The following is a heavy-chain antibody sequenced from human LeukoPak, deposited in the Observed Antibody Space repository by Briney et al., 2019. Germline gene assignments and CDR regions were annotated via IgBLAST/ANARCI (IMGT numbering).Heavy chain of an antibody. Sequence: GGPLRLSCAASGFTVSRNYMSWVRQAPGKGLEWVSVLYSDGSTYYADSVKGRFTISRDNSKNTLYLQMNSLRAEDTAVYYCARSFDFPNWFDPWGQGTLVTVSS. CDR3: ARSFDFPNWFDP. V-gene: IGHV3-53*01. CDR2: LYSDGST. D-gene: IGHD3-9*01. CDR1: GFTVSRNY. J-gene: IGHJ5*02.